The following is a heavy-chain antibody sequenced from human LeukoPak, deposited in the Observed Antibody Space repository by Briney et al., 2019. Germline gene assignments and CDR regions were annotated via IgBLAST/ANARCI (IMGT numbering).Heavy chain of an antibody. CDR3: ARPGYCSGGSCSHLDY. Sequence: ASVKVSCKASGYTFTSYDINWVRQATGQGLEWMGWMNPNSGNTGYAQKFQGRVTMTRNTSISTAYMELSSLRSEDTAVYYCARPGYCSGGSCSHLDYWGQGTQVTVSS. CDR2: MNPNSGNT. V-gene: IGHV1-8*01. CDR1: GYTFTSYD. D-gene: IGHD2-15*01. J-gene: IGHJ4*02.